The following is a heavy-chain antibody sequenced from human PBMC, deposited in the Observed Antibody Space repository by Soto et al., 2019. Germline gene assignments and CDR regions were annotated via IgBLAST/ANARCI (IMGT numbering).Heavy chain of an antibody. CDR2: IKSKTDGGTT. J-gene: IGHJ6*03. CDR3: PTVPVPPYCSGGSCYSGHYYYYMDV. Sequence: PGGSLRLSCAASGFTFSNAWMSWVHQAPGKGLEWVGRIKSKTDGGTTDYAAPVKGRLTISRDDSKNTLYLQMNSLKTEDTAVYYCPTVPVPPYCSGGSCYSGHYYYYMDVWGKGTTVTVSS. D-gene: IGHD2-15*01. V-gene: IGHV3-15*01. CDR1: GFTFSNAW.